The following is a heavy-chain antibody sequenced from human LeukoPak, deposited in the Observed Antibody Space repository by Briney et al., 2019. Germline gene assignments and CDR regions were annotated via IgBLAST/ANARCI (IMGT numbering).Heavy chain of an antibody. V-gene: IGHV3-49*04. Sequence: GGSLRLSCAASGFTVSSNYMSWVRQAPGKGLEWVGFIRSKAYGGTTEYAASVKGRFTISRDDSKSIAYLQMNSLKTEDTAVYYCTREGYYDSSGYSYWGQGTLVTVSS. D-gene: IGHD3-22*01. J-gene: IGHJ4*02. CDR3: TREGYYDSSGYSY. CDR1: GFTVSSNY. CDR2: IRSKAYGGTT.